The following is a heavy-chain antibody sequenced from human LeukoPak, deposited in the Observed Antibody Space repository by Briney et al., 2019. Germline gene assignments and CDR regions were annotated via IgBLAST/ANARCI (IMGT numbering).Heavy chain of an antibody. Sequence: GGSLRLSCAASGFTFSNAWMSWVRQAPGKGLEWVGRIKSKTDGGTTDYAAPVKGRFTISRDDSKNTLYLQMNSLKTEDTAVYYCTTIAVAGYYYYYYYMDVWGKGTTVTVSS. CDR2: IKSKTDGGTT. J-gene: IGHJ6*03. CDR3: TTIAVAGYYYYYYYMDV. D-gene: IGHD6-19*01. CDR1: GFTFSNAW. V-gene: IGHV3-15*01.